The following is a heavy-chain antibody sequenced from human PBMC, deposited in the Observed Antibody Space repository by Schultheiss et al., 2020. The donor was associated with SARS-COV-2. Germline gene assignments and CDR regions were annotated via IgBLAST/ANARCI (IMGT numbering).Heavy chain of an antibody. V-gene: IGHV4-34*01. CDR3: ARRQFYYYGMDV. CDR1: GGSFSGYY. Sequence: SQTLSLTCAVYGGSFSGYYWSWIRQPPGKGLEWIGEINHSGSTNYNPSLKSRVTISVDTSKNQFSLKLSSVTAADTAVYYCARRQFYYYGMDVWGQGTTVTRLL. CDR2: INHSGST. J-gene: IGHJ6*02. D-gene: IGHD5-24*01.